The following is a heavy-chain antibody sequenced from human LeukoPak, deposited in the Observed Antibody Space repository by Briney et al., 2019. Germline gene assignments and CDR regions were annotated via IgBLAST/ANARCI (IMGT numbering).Heavy chain of an antibody. Sequence: SSETLSLTCTVSGGPISGDLWNWIRQPPGKGLEWIGYTYYSGSTNYNPSLKSRVTISIDTSKNQFSLKLTSVTAADTAVYYCARRNDFGVWGQGTMVTVSS. V-gene: IGHV4-59*08. CDR2: TYYSGST. CDR1: GGPISGDL. CDR3: ARRNDFGV. J-gene: IGHJ3*01.